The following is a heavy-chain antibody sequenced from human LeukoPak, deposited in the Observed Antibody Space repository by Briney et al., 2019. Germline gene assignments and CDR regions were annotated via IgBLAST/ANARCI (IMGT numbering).Heavy chain of an antibody. D-gene: IGHD1-1*01. CDR1: GYSFTNYW. CDR3: ARHVFTAGRGGGYYHYMDV. CDR2: IYPGNSET. Sequence: GASLKISCKASGYSFTNYWIDWVRQMPGKGLEWMVTIYPGNSETRHSPSFHGQVTISADNSISTAYLQWSSLKASDTAIYYCARHVFTAGRGGGYYHYMDVWGKGTTVTVSS. J-gene: IGHJ6*03. V-gene: IGHV5-51*01.